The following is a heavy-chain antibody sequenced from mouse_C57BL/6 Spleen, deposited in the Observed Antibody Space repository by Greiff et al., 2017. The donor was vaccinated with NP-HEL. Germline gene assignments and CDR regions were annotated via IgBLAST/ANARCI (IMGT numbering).Heavy chain of an antibody. D-gene: IGHD1-1*01. J-gene: IGHJ2*01. Sequence: VKLQQPGAELVRPGTSVKLSCKASGYTFTNYWIGWAKQRPGHGLEWIGDIYPGGGYTNYNEKFKGKATLTADKSSSTAYMQFSSLTSEDSAIYYCARGDYYGSSPYYFDYWGQGTTLTVSS. CDR2: IYPGGGYT. CDR1: GYTFTNYW. CDR3: ARGDYYGSSPYYFDY. V-gene: IGHV1-63*01.